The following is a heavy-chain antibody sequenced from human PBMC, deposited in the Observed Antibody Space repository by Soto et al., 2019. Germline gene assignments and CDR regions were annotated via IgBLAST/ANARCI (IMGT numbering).Heavy chain of an antibody. J-gene: IGHJ4*02. D-gene: IGHD3-22*01. CDR1: GYTFTSYY. V-gene: IGHV1-46*01. Sequence: ASVKISCKASGYTFTSYYMHWVRQAPGQGLEWMGIINPSGGSTSYAQKFQGRVTMTRDTSTSTVYMELSSLRSEDTAVYYCASVSYYDSSGYYHPFDYWGQGTLVTVSS. CDR2: INPSGGST. CDR3: ASVSYYDSSGYYHPFDY.